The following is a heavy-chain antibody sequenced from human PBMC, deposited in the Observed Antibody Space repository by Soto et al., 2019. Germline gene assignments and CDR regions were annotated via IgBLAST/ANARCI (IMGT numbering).Heavy chain of an antibody. J-gene: IGHJ5*02. Sequence: QVQLQQWGAGLLKPSETLSLTCAVYGGSFSGYYWSWIRQPPGKGLEWIGEINHSGSTNYNPSLKSRVTISVDTSKNQFSLKLSSVTAADTAVYYCARGGNSSSWYLSWFDPWGQGTLVTVSS. V-gene: IGHV4-34*01. CDR2: INHSGST. D-gene: IGHD6-13*01. CDR3: ARGGNSSSWYLSWFDP. CDR1: GGSFSGYY.